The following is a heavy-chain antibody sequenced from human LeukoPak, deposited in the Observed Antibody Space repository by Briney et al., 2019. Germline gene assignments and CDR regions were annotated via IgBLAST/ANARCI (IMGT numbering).Heavy chain of an antibody. CDR1: GYTFSIHH. CDR3: ASEATVTTRRRFDP. D-gene: IGHD4-17*01. V-gene: IGHV1-2*02. CDR2: INTNSGGT. J-gene: IGHJ5*02. Sequence: GASVKVSCKASGYTFSIHHIQWVRQAPGQGLEWMGWINTNSGGTTYSQNFQGRITMTRDPSITTVYMELSSLRSDDTAVYYCASEATVTTRRRFDPWGQGTLVTVSS.